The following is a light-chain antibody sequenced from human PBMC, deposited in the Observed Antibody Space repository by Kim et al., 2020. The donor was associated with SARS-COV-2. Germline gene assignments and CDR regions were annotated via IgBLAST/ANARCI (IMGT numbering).Light chain of an antibody. CDR3: FSRNSLIWM. CDR2: DVS. Sequence: QSALTQPASVSGSPGQSITISCTGTSSDIGTYTSVSWYQHHPGKAPKFIIYDVSERPSGVSNRFSGSKSGNTASLTISGLQAEDKADYYCFSRNSLIWMFGGGTQLTVL. V-gene: IGLV2-14*03. J-gene: IGLJ3*02. CDR1: SSDIGTYTS.